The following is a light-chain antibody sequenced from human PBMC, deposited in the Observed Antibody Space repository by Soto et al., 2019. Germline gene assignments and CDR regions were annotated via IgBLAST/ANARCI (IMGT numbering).Light chain of an antibody. CDR2: AAS. CDR1: QPISTY. V-gene: IGKV1-39*01. Sequence: DIQMTQSPSSLSASVGDRVTITCRASQPISTYLNWYQQKPGKAPKLLIYAASSLQSGVPSRFSGGGYGTDFTLTISSLLPEDFETYYCQHSYSIPYTFGQGTKLEIK. J-gene: IGKJ2*01. CDR3: QHSYSIPYT.